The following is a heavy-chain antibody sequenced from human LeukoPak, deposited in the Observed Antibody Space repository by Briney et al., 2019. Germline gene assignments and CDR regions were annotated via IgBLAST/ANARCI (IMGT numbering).Heavy chain of an antibody. CDR3: ASRTPGLWFDP. CDR2: IYYSGST. V-gene: IGHV4-39*01. CDR1: GGSISGSSYF. D-gene: IGHD2-2*01. J-gene: IGHJ5*02. Sequence: NPSETLSLTCTVSGGSISGSSYFWGWIRQPPGKGLEWIGSIYYSGSTYYNPSLKSRVTISVDTSKNQFSLKLSSVTAADTAVYYCASRTPGLWFDPWGQGTLVTVSS.